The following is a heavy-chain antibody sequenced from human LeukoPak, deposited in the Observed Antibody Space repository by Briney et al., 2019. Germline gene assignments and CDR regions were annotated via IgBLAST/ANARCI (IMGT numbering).Heavy chain of an antibody. V-gene: IGHV4-59*01. J-gene: IGHJ4*02. Sequence: PSETLSLTCTVSGASITTYYWSWIQQPPGKGLEYIGQIHSSGSANYNPSLKSRVAMSLDASKNQYSLTVSSVTAADTAIYYCARDILDVGATHYFDYWGQGSLLTVSS. CDR3: ARDILDVGATHYFDY. CDR2: IHSSGSA. CDR1: GASITTYY. D-gene: IGHD1-26*01.